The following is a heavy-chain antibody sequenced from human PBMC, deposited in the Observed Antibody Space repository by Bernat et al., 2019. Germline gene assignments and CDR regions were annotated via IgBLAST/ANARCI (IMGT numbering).Heavy chain of an antibody. D-gene: IGHD6-6*01. V-gene: IGHV4-34*01. J-gene: IGHJ5*02. CDR3: ARGWSSSHSSSKFDP. CDR1: GGSFSGYY. CDR2: INHSGST. Sequence: QVQLQQWGAGLLKPSETLSLTCAVYGGSFSGYYWSWIRQPPGKGLEWIGEINHSGSTNYNPSLKSRVTISVDTSKNQFSLKLSSVTAADTAVYYCARGWSSSHSSSKFDPWGQGTLVTVSS.